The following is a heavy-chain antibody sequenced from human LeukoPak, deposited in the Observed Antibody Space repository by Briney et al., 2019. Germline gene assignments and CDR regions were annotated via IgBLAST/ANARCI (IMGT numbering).Heavy chain of an antibody. CDR1: GYTFTSYY. CDR3: ARDLRIGIAAAGTSNGWFDP. D-gene: IGHD6-13*01. Sequence: GASVKVSCKASGYTFTSYYMHRVRQAPGQGLEWMGIINPSGGSTSYAQKFQGRVTMTRDTSTSTVYMELSSLRSEDTAVYYCARDLRIGIAAAGTSNGWFDPWGQGTLVTVSS. J-gene: IGHJ5*02. CDR2: INPSGGST. V-gene: IGHV1-46*01.